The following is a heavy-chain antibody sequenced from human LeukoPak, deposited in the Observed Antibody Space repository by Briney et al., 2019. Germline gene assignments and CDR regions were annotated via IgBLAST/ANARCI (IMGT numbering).Heavy chain of an antibody. V-gene: IGHV4-4*07. D-gene: IGHD2-8*02. CDR2: TYTSGTT. CDR1: GGSTRSYY. CDR3: ARDCTGSDWFDP. Sequence: SETLSLTCTVSGGSTRSYYWSWIRQPAGKGLEWIGRTYTSGTTNYNPSLKSRVTLSVDTSKNQFSLKLSSVTAADTAVYYCARDCTGSDWFDPWGLGTLVTVSS. J-gene: IGHJ5*02.